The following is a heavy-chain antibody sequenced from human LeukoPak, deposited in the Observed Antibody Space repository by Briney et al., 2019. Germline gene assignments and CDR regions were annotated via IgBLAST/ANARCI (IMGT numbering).Heavy chain of an antibody. CDR1: GGSISSYY. D-gene: IGHD2-2*01. V-gene: IGHV4-4*07. CDR3: ARGKVPAANAFDI. J-gene: IGHJ3*02. Sequence: SETLSLTCTVSGGSISSYYWSWLRQPAAKGLEGIGRIYTSGSTNYNPSLKSRVTMSVDTSKNQFSLKLTSVTTADTAVYYCARGKVPAANAFDILGQGTMVSVSS. CDR2: IYTSGST.